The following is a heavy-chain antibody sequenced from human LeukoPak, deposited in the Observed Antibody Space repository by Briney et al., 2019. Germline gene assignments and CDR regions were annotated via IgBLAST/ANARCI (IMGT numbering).Heavy chain of an antibody. Sequence: PSETLSLTRTVSGGSISSSSYYWGWIRQPPGKGLEWIGSIYHSGSTYYNPSLKSRVTISVDTSKNQFSLKLSSVTAADTAVYYCARDWKDYDFWSGWGYYYYYYMDVWGKGTTVTVSS. J-gene: IGHJ6*03. CDR2: IYHSGST. D-gene: IGHD3-3*01. CDR3: ARDWKDYDFWSGWGYYYYYYMDV. V-gene: IGHV4-39*07. CDR1: GGSISSSSYY.